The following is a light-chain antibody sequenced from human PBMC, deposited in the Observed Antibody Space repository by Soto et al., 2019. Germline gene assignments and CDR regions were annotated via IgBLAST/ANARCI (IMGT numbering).Light chain of an antibody. J-gene: IGKJ3*01. CDR2: AAS. CDR3: QQSYSSPLN. CDR1: QSISSY. V-gene: IGKV1-39*01. Sequence: IQMTQSPSSLSASVGDRVPITCRASQSISSYLNWYQQKPGKAPKLLIYAASSLQSGVPSRFSGSGSGTDFTLTISSLQPEDFATYYCQQSYSSPLNFGPGTKVDIK.